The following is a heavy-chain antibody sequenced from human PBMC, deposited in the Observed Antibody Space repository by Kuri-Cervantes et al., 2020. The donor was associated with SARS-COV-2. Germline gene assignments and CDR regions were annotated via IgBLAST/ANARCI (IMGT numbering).Heavy chain of an antibody. D-gene: IGHD5-12*01. CDR3: ARQLRLYSMDV. CDR1: GYSISSGYY. CDR2: IYQSGST. V-gene: IGHV4-38-2*01. J-gene: IGHJ6*03. Sequence: SQTLSLTCAVSGYSISSGYYWGWIRQPPGKGLEWIGSIYQSGSTYYNPSLKSRVTISVDTSKNQFSLKLSSVTAADTAVYYCARQLRLYSMDVWGKGTTVTVSS.